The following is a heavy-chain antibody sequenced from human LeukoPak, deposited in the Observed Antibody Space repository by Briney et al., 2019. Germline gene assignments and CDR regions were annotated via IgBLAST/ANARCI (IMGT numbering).Heavy chain of an antibody. Sequence: SETLSLTCTVSGGSISSSSYYWGCIRQPPGKGLEWIGSIYYSGSTYYNPSLKSRVTISVDTSKNQFSLKLSSVTAADTAVYYCARDGLRLGELSSYPFDYWGQGTLVTVSS. V-gene: IGHV4-39*07. CDR2: IYYSGST. D-gene: IGHD3-16*02. CDR3: ARDGLRLGELSSYPFDY. CDR1: GGSISSSSYY. J-gene: IGHJ4*02.